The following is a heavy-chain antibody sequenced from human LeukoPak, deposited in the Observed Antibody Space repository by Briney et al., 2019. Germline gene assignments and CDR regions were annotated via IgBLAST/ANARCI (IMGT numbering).Heavy chain of an antibody. CDR3: ARAGVFPPSYAFDI. V-gene: IGHV4-4*07. D-gene: IGHD2-21*01. J-gene: IGHJ3*02. Sequence: PSETLSLTCTVSGGSISSYYWSWIRQPAGKGLEWIGRIYTSGSTNYNPSLKSRVTTSVDTPKNQFSLKLSSVTAADTAVYYCARAGVFPPSYAFDIWGQGTMVTVSS. CDR2: IYTSGST. CDR1: GGSISSYY.